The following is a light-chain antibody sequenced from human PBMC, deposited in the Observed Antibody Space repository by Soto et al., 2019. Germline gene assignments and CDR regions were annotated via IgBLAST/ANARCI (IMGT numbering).Light chain of an antibody. CDR1: SGHSSYA. Sequence: QLVLTQSPSASASLGALVKLTCTLSSGHSSYAIAWHQQQPEKGPRYLMKLNSDGSHSKGDGIPDRFSGSSSGAERHLTISSLQSEDEADYYCQTWGTAIHDVVFGGGTKLTVL. J-gene: IGLJ2*01. CDR3: QTWGTAIHDVV. CDR2: LNSDGSH. V-gene: IGLV4-69*01.